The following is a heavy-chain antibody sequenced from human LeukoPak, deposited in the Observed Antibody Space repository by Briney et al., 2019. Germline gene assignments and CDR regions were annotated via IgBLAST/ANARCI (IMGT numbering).Heavy chain of an antibody. CDR1: GYNFTNYW. V-gene: IGHV5-51*01. CDR3: ARLRVTYYYGSGSYSAFDY. CDR2: IYPGDSDT. Sequence: GESLKISCKGSGYNFTNYWIGWVRQMPGKGLEWMGIIYPGDSDTRYSPSFQGQVTISADKSISTAYLQWSSLKASDTAMYYCARLRVTYYYGSGSYSAFDYWGQGTLVTVSS. J-gene: IGHJ4*02. D-gene: IGHD3-10*01.